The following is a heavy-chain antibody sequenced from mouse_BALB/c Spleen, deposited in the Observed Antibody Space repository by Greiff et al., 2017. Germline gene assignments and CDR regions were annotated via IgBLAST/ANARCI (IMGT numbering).Heavy chain of an antibody. CDR3: ARGDYRYDWYFDV. V-gene: IGHV1S56*01. CDR1: GYTFTSYD. J-gene: IGHJ1*01. CDR2: IFPGDGST. D-gene: IGHD2-14*01. Sequence: QVQLQQSGAELVKPGASVKLSCKASGYTFTSYDINWVRQRPEQGLEWIGWIFPGDGSTKYNEKFKGKATLTTDQSSSTAYMQLSRLTSEDSAVYFCARGDYRYDWYFDVWGAGTTVTVSS.